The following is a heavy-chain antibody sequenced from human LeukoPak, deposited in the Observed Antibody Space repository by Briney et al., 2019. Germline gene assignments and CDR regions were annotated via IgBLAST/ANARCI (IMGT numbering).Heavy chain of an antibody. CDR3: AKDRGTSSSADRMDV. D-gene: IGHD6-6*01. V-gene: IGHV3-30*18. J-gene: IGHJ6*02. CDR1: GFTFSSYG. CDR2: ISFDGGNE. Sequence: GGSLRLSYAASGFTFSSYGMHWVRQAPGKGLEWVALISFDGGNEYHADSVKGRFTISRDNSKNTLYLQMNSLRAEDTAVYYCAKDRGTSSSADRMDVWGQGTTVTVSS.